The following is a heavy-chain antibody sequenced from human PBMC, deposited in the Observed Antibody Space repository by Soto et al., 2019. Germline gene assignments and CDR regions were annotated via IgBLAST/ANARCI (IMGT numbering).Heavy chain of an antibody. V-gene: IGHV1-3*01. Sequence: ASVKVSFKASGYTFTSYAMHWVRQAPGQRLEWMGWINAGNGNTKYSQKFQGRVTITRDTSASTAYMELSSLRSEDTAVYYCARCYYGSGSYYNPSNYYYGMDVWGQGTTVTVSS. D-gene: IGHD3-10*01. CDR1: GYTFTSYA. J-gene: IGHJ6*02. CDR2: INAGNGNT. CDR3: ARCYYGSGSYYNPSNYYYGMDV.